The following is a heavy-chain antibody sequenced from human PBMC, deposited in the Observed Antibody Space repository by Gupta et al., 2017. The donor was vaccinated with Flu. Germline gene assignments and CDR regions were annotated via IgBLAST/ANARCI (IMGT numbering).Heavy chain of an antibody. CDR1: GFSFGSYA. Sequence: ASGFSFGSYAMYWVRQAPGKGLEWVAVISYDGGSVDYADSVKGRFTISRDNSKNSLYLQMSSLRPDDTAVYYCAGYGDFASWGQGALVTVSS. J-gene: IGHJ4*02. CDR2: ISYDGGSV. D-gene: IGHD4-17*01. CDR3: AGYGDFAS. V-gene: IGHV3-30-3*01.